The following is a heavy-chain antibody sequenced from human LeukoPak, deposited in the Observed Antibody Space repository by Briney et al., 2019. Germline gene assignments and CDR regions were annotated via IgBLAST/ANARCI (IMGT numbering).Heavy chain of an antibody. V-gene: IGHV3-74*01. CDR3: AKGGSSKGGYFDY. CDR2: INSDGSST. D-gene: IGHD6-6*01. J-gene: IGHJ4*02. Sequence: PGGSLRLSCAVSGFTFSSYWMHWVRQAPGKGLVWVSRINSDGSSTSYADSVKGRFTISRDNAKNTLYLQMNSLRAEDTAVYYCAKGGSSKGGYFDYWGQGTLVTVSS. CDR1: GFTFSSYW.